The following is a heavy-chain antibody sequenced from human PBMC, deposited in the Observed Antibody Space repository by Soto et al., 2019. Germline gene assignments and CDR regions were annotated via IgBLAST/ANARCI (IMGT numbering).Heavy chain of an antibody. D-gene: IGHD2-15*01. Sequence: PGGSLRLSCAASGFRFSDYYMSWIRQAPGKGLEWISYIDSSGGYTNYADSVKGRLTISRDDAKNSLYLQMNSLRAEDTGVYYCARDLGVALATLTLDFWGQGTLVTVSS. CDR1: GFRFSDYY. CDR2: IDSSGGYT. CDR3: ARDLGVALATLTLDF. V-gene: IGHV3-11*06. J-gene: IGHJ4*02.